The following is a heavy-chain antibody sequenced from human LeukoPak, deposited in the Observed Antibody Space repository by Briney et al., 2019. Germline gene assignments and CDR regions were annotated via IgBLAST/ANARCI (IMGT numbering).Heavy chain of an antibody. CDR3: ARNNIAGAYLPTTD. V-gene: IGHV1-18*01. Sequence: ASVQVSCKASGYTFTSYGISWVRQAPGQGLEWMGWISAYNGNTNYAQKLQGRVTMTTDTSTSTAYMELRSLRSDDTAVYYCARNNIAGAYLPTTDWGQGTLVTVSS. CDR1: GYTFTSYG. J-gene: IGHJ4*02. D-gene: IGHD6-19*01. CDR2: ISAYNGNT.